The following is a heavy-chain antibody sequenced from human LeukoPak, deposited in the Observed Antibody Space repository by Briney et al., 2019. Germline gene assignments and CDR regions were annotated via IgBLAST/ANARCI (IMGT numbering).Heavy chain of an antibody. J-gene: IGHJ4*02. D-gene: IGHD3-10*01. Sequence: PGGSLRLSCAASGFTFSVYRMNWVRQAPGKGLEWVSSISDSGLSISYAESVQGRFTTSRDDAKDSLYLQMNSLRVEDTAVYYCAREIRDGSSVYNVYWGQGVQVTVSS. CDR2: ISDSGLSI. CDR1: GFTFSVYR. CDR3: AREIRDGSSVYNVY. V-gene: IGHV3-21*01.